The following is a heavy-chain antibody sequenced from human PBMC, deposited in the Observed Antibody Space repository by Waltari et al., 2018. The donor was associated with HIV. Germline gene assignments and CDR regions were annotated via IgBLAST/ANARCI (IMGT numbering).Heavy chain of an antibody. CDR1: GYNLTEFS. CDR3: ATGAGNTSIQRYDMDV. CDR2: FDPEGERT. D-gene: IGHD1-1*01. V-gene: IGHV1-24*01. J-gene: IGHJ6*02. Sequence: QVQLIQSGAEVKKPGASVKVSCKVFGYNLTEFSMHWVRQAPGKGLEWMGSFDPEGERTIHGQMFQGRGNMTEETSTNTAYMELTSLTFDDTAVYYWATGAGNTSIQRYDMDVWGPGTTVTVSS.